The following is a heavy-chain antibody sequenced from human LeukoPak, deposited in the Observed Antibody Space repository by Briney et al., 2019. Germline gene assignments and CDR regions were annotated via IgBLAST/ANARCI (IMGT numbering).Heavy chain of an antibody. CDR2: ICSSGSTI. V-gene: IGHV3-11*04. J-gene: IGHJ4*02. CDR3: ARAGDIRYPTAWY. Sequence: GGTLSRSSAASGFTLCDYYMSWIPPGPGKGLEWVSYICSSGSTISYADSVKGRFTISRDNAKNSLYLQMNGLRAEDTAVYYCARAGDIRYPTAWYWGQGTLVTVSS. D-gene: IGHD2-15*01. CDR1: GFTLCDYY.